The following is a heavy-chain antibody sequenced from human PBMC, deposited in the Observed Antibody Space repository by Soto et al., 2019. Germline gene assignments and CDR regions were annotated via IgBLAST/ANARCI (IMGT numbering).Heavy chain of an antibody. J-gene: IGHJ6*03. CDR1: GYSFTSYW. Sequence: RGESLKISCKGSGYSFTSYWIGWVRQMPGKGLEWMGIIYPGDSDTRYSPSFQGQVTISADKSISTAYLQWSSLKASDTAMYYCARHELGGSGSYYSPYYYYYMDVWGKGTTVTVSS. V-gene: IGHV5-51*01. CDR3: ARHELGGSGSYYSPYYYYYMDV. CDR2: IYPGDSDT. D-gene: IGHD3-10*01.